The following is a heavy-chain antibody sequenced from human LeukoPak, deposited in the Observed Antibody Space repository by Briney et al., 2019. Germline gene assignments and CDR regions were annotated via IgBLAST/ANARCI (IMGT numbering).Heavy chain of an antibody. V-gene: IGHV4-34*01. CDR3: ASAPTAARPKDY. CDR1: GGSFSGYY. Sequence: PSETLSLTCAVYGGSFSGYYWSWIRQPPGKGLEWIGEINHSGSTNYNPSLKSRVTISVDTSKNQFSLKLSSVTAADTAVYYCASAPTAARPKDYWGQGTLATVSS. D-gene: IGHD6-6*01. J-gene: IGHJ4*02. CDR2: INHSGST.